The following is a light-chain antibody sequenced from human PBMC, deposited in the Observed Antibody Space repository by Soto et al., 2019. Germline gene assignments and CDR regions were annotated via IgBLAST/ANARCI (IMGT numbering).Light chain of an antibody. V-gene: IGKV3-11*01. CDR2: DAS. J-gene: IGKJ3*01. Sequence: EIGLTQSPATLSLSPGERATISCRASQSISSYLAWYQQKPDQAPRLLIYDASNRATGIPARFSGSGSGTDFTLTISSLEPEDFAVYYCHQRSTWPFTFGPGTKVDIK. CDR1: QSISSY. CDR3: HQRSTWPFT.